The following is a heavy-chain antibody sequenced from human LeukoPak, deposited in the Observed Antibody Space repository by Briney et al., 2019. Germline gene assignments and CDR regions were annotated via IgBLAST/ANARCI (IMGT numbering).Heavy chain of an antibody. V-gene: IGHV1-8*01. Sequence: ASVKVSCKASGYTFTSYDINWVRQDTGQGLEWMGWMNPNSGNTGYAQKFQGRVTMTRNTSISTAYMVLSSLRSEDTAVYYCARGRRQQLVSILYYYYYMDVSGKVTTVTISS. CDR3: ARGRRQQLVSILYYYYYMDV. CDR2: MNPNSGNT. CDR1: GYTFTSYD. D-gene: IGHD6-13*01. J-gene: IGHJ6*03.